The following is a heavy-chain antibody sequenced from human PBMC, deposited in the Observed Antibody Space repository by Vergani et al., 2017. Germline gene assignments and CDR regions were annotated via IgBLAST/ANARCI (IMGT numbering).Heavy chain of an antibody. Sequence: QVQLVQSGAEVKKPGSSVKVSCKASGGTFSSYTISWVRQAPGQGLEWMGRIIPILGKANYAQKFQVRVTITVDKSTSTAYRVLSSLRSEDTAVYYCARDKYCSGGICYSRVYGMDVWGQGTTVTVSS. D-gene: IGHD2-15*01. CDR1: GGTFSSYT. V-gene: IGHV1-69*08. CDR2: IIPILGKA. J-gene: IGHJ6*02. CDR3: ARDKYCSGGICYSRVYGMDV.